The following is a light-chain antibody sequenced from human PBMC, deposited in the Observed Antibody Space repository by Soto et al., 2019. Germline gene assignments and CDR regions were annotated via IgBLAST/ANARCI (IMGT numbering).Light chain of an antibody. CDR3: GSFTSSSTLYV. CDR2: EVS. V-gene: IGLV2-14*01. CDR1: SSDVGGYNS. Sequence: QSALTQPASVSGSPGQSITISCTGTSSDVGGYNSVSWYQQHPGKAPKLMIYEVSNRPSGASNRFSGSKSGNTASLTVSGLQAEDEADYYCGSFTSSSTLYVFGTGTQLTVL. J-gene: IGLJ1*01.